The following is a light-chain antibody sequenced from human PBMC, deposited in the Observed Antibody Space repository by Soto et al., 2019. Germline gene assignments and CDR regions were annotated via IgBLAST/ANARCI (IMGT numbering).Light chain of an antibody. Sequence: EIVLTQSPVALSLSRGERATLSCRASQSISSSYLAWYQQKPGQAPRLLIYDASSRATGIPDRFSGSVSGTDFTLTISRLEPEDFAAYYCQQYVSSPPTFGQGTKVDIK. CDR3: QQYVSSPPT. CDR2: DAS. V-gene: IGKV3-20*01. J-gene: IGKJ1*01. CDR1: QSISSSY.